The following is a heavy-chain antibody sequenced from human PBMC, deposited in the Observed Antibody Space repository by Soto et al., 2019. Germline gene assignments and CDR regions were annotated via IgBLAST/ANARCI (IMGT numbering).Heavy chain of an antibody. CDR1: GYTFNYYG. CDR2: ISAHNGDT. J-gene: IGHJ4*02. Sequence: ASVKVSCKASGYTFNYYGISWVRQAPGQGLEWVGWISAHNGDTKYAQNLQGRLTLTTDTSTSTAYMELTSLTSDDTAVYYCARDWSRYFDSSGLMWFYWGQGTLVT. CDR3: ARDWSRYFDSSGLMWFY. D-gene: IGHD3-22*01. V-gene: IGHV1-18*04.